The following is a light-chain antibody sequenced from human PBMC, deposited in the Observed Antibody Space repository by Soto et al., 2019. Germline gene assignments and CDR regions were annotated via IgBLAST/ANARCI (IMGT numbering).Light chain of an antibody. J-gene: IGKJ2*01. CDR2: EAS. CDR1: QTVSSRY. Sequence: EIVLTQSPGTLSLSPGERATLSCRASQTVSSRYLAWYQQKPGQAPRLLIYEASRRATGIPDRFSGSGSGTDFTLTISRLEPEDFAVNYCQRYGSSPMYTFGQGTKLEIK. V-gene: IGKV3-20*01. CDR3: QRYGSSPMYT.